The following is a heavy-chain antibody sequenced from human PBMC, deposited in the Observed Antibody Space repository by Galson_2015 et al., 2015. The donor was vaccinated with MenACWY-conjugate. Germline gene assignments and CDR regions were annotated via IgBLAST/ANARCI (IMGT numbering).Heavy chain of an antibody. CDR3: GRDNNWAVDF. D-gene: IGHD5-24*01. V-gene: IGHV3-48*02. CDR2: IASGTGSTI. Sequence: SLRLSCAASGFTFSTYNMHWVHQAPGKGLEWLSFIASGTGSTIHYTDSVKGRFTISRDNAKNSLYLQMNSLRDEDTALYYCGRDNNWAVDFWGPGT. CDR1: GFTFSTYN. J-gene: IGHJ4*02.